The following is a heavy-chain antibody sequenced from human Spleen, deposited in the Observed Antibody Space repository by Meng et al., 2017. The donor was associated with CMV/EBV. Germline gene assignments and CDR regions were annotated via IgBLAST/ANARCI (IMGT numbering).Heavy chain of an antibody. Sequence: GGSLRLSCAASGFTFSNYAMHWVRQAPGKGLEWVAVMSYDGDNKYYADFVKGRFTISRDNSKNTLYLQMNSLKPEDTAVYYCAKDSGYRIVGATGFDYWGQGTLVTVSS. CDR2: MSYDGDNK. CDR1: GFTFSNYA. J-gene: IGHJ4*02. D-gene: IGHD1-26*01. CDR3: AKDSGYRIVGATGFDY. V-gene: IGHV3-30-3*01.